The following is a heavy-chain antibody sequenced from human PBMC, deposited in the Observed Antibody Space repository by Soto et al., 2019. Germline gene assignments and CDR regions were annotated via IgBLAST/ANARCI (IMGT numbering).Heavy chain of an antibody. Sequence: GASVKVSCKASGGTFSSYAISWVRQAPGQGLEWMGGIIPIFGTANYAQKFQGRVTITADKSTSTACMELSSLRSEDTAVYYCARELGYCSSTSCYTGWFDPWGQGTLVTGLL. J-gene: IGHJ5*02. V-gene: IGHV1-69*06. D-gene: IGHD2-2*02. CDR3: ARELGYCSSTSCYTGWFDP. CDR1: GGTFSSYA. CDR2: IIPIFGTA.